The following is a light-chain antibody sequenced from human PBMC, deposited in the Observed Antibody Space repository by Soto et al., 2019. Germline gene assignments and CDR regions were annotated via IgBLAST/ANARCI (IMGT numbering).Light chain of an antibody. CDR1: QSVSSN. CDR3: QQSNNWPYT. CDR2: GAS. Sequence: EMVMTQSPATLSVSPGERATLSCRASQSVSSNLAWYQQKPGQAPRLLFYGASTRATGVPARFSGSGSGTDFTLTISSLQSEDFAVYYCQQSNNWPYTFGQGTKLEIK. J-gene: IGKJ2*01. V-gene: IGKV3-15*01.